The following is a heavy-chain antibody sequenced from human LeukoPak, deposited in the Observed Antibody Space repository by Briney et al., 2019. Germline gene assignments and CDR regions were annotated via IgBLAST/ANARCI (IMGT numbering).Heavy chain of an antibody. CDR1: GGTFSSYA. CDR3: ARASPISPHYYDSSGYYLAIFDY. CDR2: IIPIFGTA. V-gene: IGHV1-69*13. J-gene: IGHJ4*02. D-gene: IGHD3-22*01. Sequence: ASVKVSCKASGGTFSSYAISWVRQAPGQGLEWMGGIIPIFGTANCAQKFQGRVTITADESTSTAYMELSSLRSEDTAVYYCARASPISPHYYDSSGYYLAIFDYWGQGTLVTVSS.